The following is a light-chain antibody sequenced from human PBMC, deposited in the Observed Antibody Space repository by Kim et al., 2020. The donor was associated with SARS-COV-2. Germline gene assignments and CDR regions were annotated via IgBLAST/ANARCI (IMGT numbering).Light chain of an antibody. CDR1: QGISNY. CDR2: AAS. V-gene: IGKV1-17*03. CDR3: LQHNSYPYT. Sequence: DIQMTQSPSAMSASIGDRVTITCRASQGISNYLAWFQQKPGKVPQRLIYAASSLQSGVPSRFSGSGSGTEFTLTISSLQPEDVAMYYCLQHNSYPYTFGQWTKLEI. J-gene: IGKJ2*01.